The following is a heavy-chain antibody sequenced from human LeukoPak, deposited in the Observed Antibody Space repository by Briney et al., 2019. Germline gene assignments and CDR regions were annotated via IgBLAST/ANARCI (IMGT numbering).Heavy chain of an antibody. CDR3: AWTASYYDSSGYDYKWYDT. V-gene: IGHV4-59*03. CDR1: GASTTSYY. CDR2: INYSGST. Sequence: SETLSLTCTVSGASTTSYYWSWLRQPPGKGLEGRGDINYSGSTNYNPTLKSRVTISADTSKNQFPLKRSAVTAADTAAYYCAWTASYYDSSGYDYKWYDTWGPGNLWSASP. D-gene: IGHD3-22*01. J-gene: IGHJ5*02.